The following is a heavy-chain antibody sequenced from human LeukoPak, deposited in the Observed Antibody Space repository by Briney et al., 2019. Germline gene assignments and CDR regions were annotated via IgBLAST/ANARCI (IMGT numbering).Heavy chain of an antibody. J-gene: IGHJ5*02. CDR1: GFTFSNAW. CDR3: ARRLITFGGVIVSDWFDP. V-gene: IGHV4-34*01. Sequence: GSLRLSCAASGFTFSNAWMSWVRQAPGKGLEWIGEINHSGSTNYNPSLRSRVTISVDTSKNQFSLKLSSVTAADTAVYYCARRLITFGGVIVSDWFDPWGQGTLVTVSS. CDR2: INHSGST. D-gene: IGHD3-16*02.